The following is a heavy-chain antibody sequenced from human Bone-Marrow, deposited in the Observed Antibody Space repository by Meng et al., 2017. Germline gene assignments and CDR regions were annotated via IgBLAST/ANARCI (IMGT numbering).Heavy chain of an antibody. CDR3: AREDRYYYDSRVDY. CDR2: INHSGST. CDR1: GGSFSGYN. V-gene: IGHV4-34*01. J-gene: IGHJ4*02. Sequence: QVQLQRWGAGLLKPSETLSLTWAVYGGSFSGYNWSWIRQPPGKGLEWIGEINHSGSTNYNPSLKSRVTISVDTSKNQFSLKLSSVTAADTAVYYCAREDRYYYDSRVDYWGQGTLVTVSS. D-gene: IGHD3-22*01.